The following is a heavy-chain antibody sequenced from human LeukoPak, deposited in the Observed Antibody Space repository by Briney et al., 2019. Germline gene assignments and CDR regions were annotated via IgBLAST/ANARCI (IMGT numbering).Heavy chain of an antibody. D-gene: IGHD5-18*01. CDR2: ISSSGSTL. V-gene: IGHV3-48*03. CDR3: SRLRGYSYGYGDY. Sequence: SGGSLRLSCAASGFTFSSYSMNWVRQAPGKGLEWISYISSSGSTLDYADSVKGRFTISRDNAKNSLYLQMNSLRAEDTAVYYCSRLRGYSYGYGDYWGQGTLVTVSS. CDR1: GFTFSSYS. J-gene: IGHJ4*02.